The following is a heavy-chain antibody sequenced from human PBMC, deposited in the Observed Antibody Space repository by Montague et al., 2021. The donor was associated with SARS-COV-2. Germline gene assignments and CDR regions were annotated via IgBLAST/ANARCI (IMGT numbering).Heavy chain of an antibody. V-gene: IGHV3-23*01. CDR3: AKDSYYYGLGYGMDV. D-gene: IGHD3-10*01. J-gene: IGHJ6*02. CDR2: SSGSDGGT. CDR1: GFPFSNSA. Sequence: SLRLSCAASGFPFSNSAMNLVRQAPGKGLEWVSGSSGSDGGTHYADSVKGRFTISRDNSKNVLYLQMNSLRAEDTALYYCAKDSYYYGLGYGMDVWGQGTTVTVSS.